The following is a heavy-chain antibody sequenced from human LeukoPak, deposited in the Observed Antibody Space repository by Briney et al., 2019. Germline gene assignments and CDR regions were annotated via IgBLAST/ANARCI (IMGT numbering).Heavy chain of an antibody. D-gene: IGHD6-19*01. CDR3: AKDVAVAGNYYYGMDV. J-gene: IGHJ6*02. V-gene: IGHV3-30*02. Sequence: DSVKGRFTISRDNSKNTLHLQMNSLRAEDTAVYYCAKDVAVAGNYYYGMDVWGQGTTVTVSS.